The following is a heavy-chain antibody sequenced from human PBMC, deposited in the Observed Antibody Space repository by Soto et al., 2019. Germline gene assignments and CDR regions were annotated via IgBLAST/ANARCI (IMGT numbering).Heavy chain of an antibody. J-gene: IGHJ4*02. Sequence: ASVKVSCKASGYTFTICYMRWVRQAPGQGLEWMGIINPSGGSTSYAQKFQGRVTMTRDTSTSTVYMELSSLRSEDTAVYYCARDLSVAGGGSAQDYWGQGTLVTVSS. V-gene: IGHV1-46*01. CDR3: ARDLSVAGGGSAQDY. CDR1: GYTFTICY. D-gene: IGHD2-15*01. CDR2: INPSGGST.